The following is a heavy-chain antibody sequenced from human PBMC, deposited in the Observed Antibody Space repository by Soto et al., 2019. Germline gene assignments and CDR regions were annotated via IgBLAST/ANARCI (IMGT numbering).Heavy chain of an antibody. CDR2: MNPNSGNT. J-gene: IGHJ4*02. CDR3: TGGEYNCHPGK. CDR1: GYTFTSYD. D-gene: IGHD1-20*01. V-gene: IGHV1-8*01. Sequence: QVQLVQSGAEVKKPGASVKVSCKASGYTFTSYDINWVRQATGQGLEWMGWMNPNSGNTGYAQKFQGRVTMTRNTTTSRAYMKLRTLRSEETAGADGTGGEYNCHPGKWGQGTVVTVSS.